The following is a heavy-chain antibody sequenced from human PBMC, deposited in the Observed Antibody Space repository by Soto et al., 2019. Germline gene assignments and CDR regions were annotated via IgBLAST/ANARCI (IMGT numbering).Heavy chain of an antibody. CDR1: GFTFSTYA. D-gene: IGHD5-12*01. Sequence: PGGSLRLSCAASGFTFSTYAMHWVRQAPGKGLEWVAVISYDGTNKYYGDSVRGRFTVSRDNSKNTLYLQMNSLRVEDTAVYYSAKDQRGSQEMATLDYWGQGTVVTVSS. V-gene: IGHV3-30*18. J-gene: IGHJ4*02. CDR3: AKDQRGSQEMATLDY. CDR2: ISYDGTNK.